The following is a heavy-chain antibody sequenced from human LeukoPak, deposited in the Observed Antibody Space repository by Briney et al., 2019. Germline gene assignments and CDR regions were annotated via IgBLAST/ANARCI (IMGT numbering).Heavy chain of an antibody. V-gene: IGHV3-30*18. J-gene: IGHJ4*02. D-gene: IGHD3-22*01. CDR1: GFTFGTFL. CDR3: AKEWWGYVSSGGYYVKYFDF. CDR2: ISQYVSNK. Sequence: PGAPLRLSCSPSGFTFGTFLMHCVGQPPDKGVECWAVISQYVSNKYYAHSVKGRFTVSRDNSKNTVYLQMSSVRAEDKAVYYCAKEWWGYVSSGGYYVKYFDFWGQGTLVTVSS.